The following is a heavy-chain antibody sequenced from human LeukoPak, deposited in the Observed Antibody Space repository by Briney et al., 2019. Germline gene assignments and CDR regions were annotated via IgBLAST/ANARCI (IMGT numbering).Heavy chain of an antibody. Sequence: GGSLRLSCAASGFTFSSYAMNWVRQAPGKGLEWVSIIANSGDTTYYADSVKGRFTISRDNSKNTLYQQMNSLRAEDTALYYCAKDHPGSGYPTFDYWGQGTLVTVSS. D-gene: IGHD3-3*01. CDR3: AKDHPGSGYPTFDY. J-gene: IGHJ4*02. CDR2: IANSGDTT. CDR1: GFTFSSYA. V-gene: IGHV3-23*01.